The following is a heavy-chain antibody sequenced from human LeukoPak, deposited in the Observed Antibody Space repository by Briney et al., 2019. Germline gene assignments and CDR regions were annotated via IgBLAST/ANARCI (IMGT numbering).Heavy chain of an antibody. V-gene: IGHV4-31*03. Sequence: NPSETLSLTCTVSGGSISSGGYYWSWIRQHPGKGLEWIGYIYYSWSTYYNPSLKSRVTISVDTSKNQFSLKLSSVTAAATAVYYCARPRSGSSGLDFDYWGQGTLVTVSS. CDR1: GGSISSGGYY. J-gene: IGHJ4*02. CDR3: ARPRSGSSGLDFDY. CDR2: IYYSWST. D-gene: IGHD3-10*01.